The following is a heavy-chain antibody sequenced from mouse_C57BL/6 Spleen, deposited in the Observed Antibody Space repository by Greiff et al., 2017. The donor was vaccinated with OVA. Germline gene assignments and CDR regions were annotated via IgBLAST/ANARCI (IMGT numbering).Heavy chain of an antibody. V-gene: IGHV1-50*01. Sequence: VQLQQSGAELVKPGASVKLSCTASGFTFTSYWMQWVKQRPGQGLEWIGEIDPADGYTNYNPKFKGKATMTVDTSSSTAYMQLSSLTSEDSAVDYCGRRYCDYDAKDYWGQGTSVTVSS. CDR2: IDPADGYT. CDR3: GRRYCDYDAKDY. J-gene: IGHJ4*01. D-gene: IGHD1-1*01. CDR1: GFTFTSYW.